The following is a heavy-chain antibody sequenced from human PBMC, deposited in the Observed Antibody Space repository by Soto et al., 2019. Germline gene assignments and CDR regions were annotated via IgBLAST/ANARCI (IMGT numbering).Heavy chain of an antibody. D-gene: IGHD4-17*01. CDR2: IYYSGST. CDR3: ASYGGNSAYSFDY. CDR1: GGSISSYY. V-gene: IGHV4-59*01. Sequence: SETLSLTCTVSGGSISSYYWSRIRQPPGKGLQCIGYIYYSGSTNYNPSLKSRVTISVDTSKNQFSLKLSSVTAADTAVYYCASYGGNSAYSFDYWGQGTLVTVSS. J-gene: IGHJ4*02.